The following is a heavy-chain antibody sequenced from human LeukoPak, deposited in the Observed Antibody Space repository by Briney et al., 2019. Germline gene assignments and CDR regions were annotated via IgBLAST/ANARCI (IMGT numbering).Heavy chain of an antibody. V-gene: IGHV1-2*02. Sequence: ASVKVSCKASGYTFTGYYMHWVRQAPGQGLEWMGWINPNSGGTNYAQKFQGRVTMTRDTSISTAYMELSGLRSDDTAVYYCARANYFHSSGYYGAFDIWGQGTMVTVSS. CDR3: ARANYFHSSGYYGAFDI. CDR1: GYTFTGYY. CDR2: INPNSGGT. J-gene: IGHJ3*02. D-gene: IGHD3-22*01.